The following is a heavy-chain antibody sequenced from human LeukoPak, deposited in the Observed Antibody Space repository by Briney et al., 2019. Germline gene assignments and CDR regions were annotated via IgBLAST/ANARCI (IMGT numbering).Heavy chain of an antibody. CDR2: ISSDGGST. CDR3: AKGGGYGSGSLVIMGVVDY. CDR1: GFTFSSYA. V-gene: IGHV3-23*01. D-gene: IGHD3-10*01. Sequence: AGGSLRLSCAASGFTFSSYAMSWVRQAPGKGLEWVSAISSDGGSTYYSDYVRCRFTISRDNSKNTLYLQMHSLRAEDTAVYYCAKGGGYGSGSLVIMGVVDYWGQGTLVTVSS. J-gene: IGHJ4*02.